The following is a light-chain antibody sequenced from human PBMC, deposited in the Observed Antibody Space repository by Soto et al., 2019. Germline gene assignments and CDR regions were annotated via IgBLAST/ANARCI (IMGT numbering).Light chain of an antibody. V-gene: IGLV2-8*01. Sequence: QSALTQPPSASGSPGQSVTISCTGTSSDVGGYKYVSWYQQHPDKAPKLMIFEVNKRPSGVPDRFSGSKSGNKASLTVSGLQAEDEADYYCSSYAGINNLGVFGTGTKLTVL. CDR1: SSDVGGYKY. CDR3: SSYAGINNLGV. J-gene: IGLJ1*01. CDR2: EVN.